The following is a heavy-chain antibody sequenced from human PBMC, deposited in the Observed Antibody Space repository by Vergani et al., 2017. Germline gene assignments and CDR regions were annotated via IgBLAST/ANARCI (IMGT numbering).Heavy chain of an antibody. CDR2: IRGSGGST. J-gene: IGHJ6*03. Sequence: EVQLLESGGGLVQPGGSLRLSCAASGFPFSSYAMTWVRQAPGKGLEWVSAIRGSGGSTYYADSVKGRFTISRDNSKNTLYLQLNSLRAEDTAVYYCAANDFWSGFNDYYMDVWGKXP. D-gene: IGHD3-3*01. CDR3: AANDFWSGFNDYYMDV. CDR1: GFPFSSYA. V-gene: IGHV3-23*01.